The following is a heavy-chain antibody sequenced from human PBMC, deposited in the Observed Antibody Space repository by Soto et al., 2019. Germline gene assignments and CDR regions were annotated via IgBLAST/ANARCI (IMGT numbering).Heavy chain of an antibody. CDR3: ARSIHDFGSGDPQGFFDY. Sequence: EVQLVESGGGLVQPGGSLRLSCAASGFTFSTHAMHWVRQAPGKGLEYISAISSNGGSTFYADSVQGRFTISRDNSKNTLYLQVGSLRAEDMAVYYCARSIHDFGSGDPQGFFDYWGQGTLVTVSS. CDR1: GFTFSTHA. CDR2: ISSNGGST. J-gene: IGHJ4*02. D-gene: IGHD3-3*01. V-gene: IGHV3-64*07.